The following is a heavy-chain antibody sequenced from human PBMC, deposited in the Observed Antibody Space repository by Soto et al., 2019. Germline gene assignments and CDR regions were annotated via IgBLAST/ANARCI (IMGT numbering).Heavy chain of an antibody. V-gene: IGHV3-23*01. CDR3: AKVEKGGRPPY. Sequence: PGGSLRLSCAASGLTFSSYAMSWVRQAPGKGLEWVSGISGSGGSTYYADSVKGQFTISRDNSKNTLYLQMNSLRAEDTAVYYCAKVEKGGRPPYLGQGTLVTVSS. CDR2: ISGSGGST. D-gene: IGHD1-1*01. J-gene: IGHJ4*02. CDR1: GLTFSSYA.